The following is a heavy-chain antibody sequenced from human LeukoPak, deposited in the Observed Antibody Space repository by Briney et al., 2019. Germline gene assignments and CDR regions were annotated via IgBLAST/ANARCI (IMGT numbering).Heavy chain of an antibody. CDR2: IYHSGST. Sequence: SETLSLTCTVPGYSISSGYYWGWIRQPPGKGLEWIGSIYHSGSTYYNPSLKSRVTISVDTSKNQFSLKLSSVTAADTAVYYCARAGNPGGNLASYSDYSDRGSWFDPWGQGTLVTVSS. CDR3: ARAGNPGGNLASYSDYSDRGSWFDP. J-gene: IGHJ5*02. CDR1: GYSISSGYY. D-gene: IGHD4-11*01. V-gene: IGHV4-38-2*02.